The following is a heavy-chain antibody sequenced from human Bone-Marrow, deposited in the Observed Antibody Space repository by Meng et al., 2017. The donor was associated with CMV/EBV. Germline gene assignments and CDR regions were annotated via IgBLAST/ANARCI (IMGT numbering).Heavy chain of an antibody. J-gene: IGHJ1*01. V-gene: IGHV5-51*01. CDR3: ARHGGALGMGGGFFQH. Sequence: GESLKISCKGSGYNFPSYWIGWVRQMPGKGLEWMGIIFPADSDIRYSPSFQGQVTMSADKSTNTAYLQWSNLKASDTAIYFCARHGGALGMGGGFFQHWGQGTLVTGSS. CDR1: GYNFPSYW. CDR2: IFPADSDI. D-gene: IGHD1-26*01.